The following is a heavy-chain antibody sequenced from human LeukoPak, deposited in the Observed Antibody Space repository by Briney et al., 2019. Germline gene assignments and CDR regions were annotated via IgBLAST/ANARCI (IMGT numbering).Heavy chain of an antibody. D-gene: IGHD3-10*01. J-gene: IGHJ4*02. CDR3: ARGAMVRGVIRNRAYYFDY. Sequence: SETLSLTCTVSGGSISSYYWSWIRQPAGKGLEWIGRIYTSGSTNYNPSLKSRVTMSVDTSKNQFSLKLSSVTAADTAVYYCARGAMVRGVIRNRAYYFDYWGQGTLVTVSS. CDR2: IYTSGST. CDR1: GGSISSYY. V-gene: IGHV4-4*07.